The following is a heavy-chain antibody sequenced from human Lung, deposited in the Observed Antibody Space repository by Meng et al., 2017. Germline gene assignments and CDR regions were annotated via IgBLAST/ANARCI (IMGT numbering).Heavy chain of an antibody. D-gene: IGHD3-10*01. Sequence: QVQPVQSGPEVKKPGALVTVSCKASDYTFTGYGVSWVRQAPGQGLEWMAWLGAHDGDTSHAPKFQGRVTVSADRPTATAYMELRSLRSDDTAVYYCARGTPGRSYSDYWGQGTLVTVPS. CDR1: DYTFTGYG. J-gene: IGHJ4*02. V-gene: IGHV1-18*01. CDR2: LGAHDGDT. CDR3: ARGTPGRSYSDY.